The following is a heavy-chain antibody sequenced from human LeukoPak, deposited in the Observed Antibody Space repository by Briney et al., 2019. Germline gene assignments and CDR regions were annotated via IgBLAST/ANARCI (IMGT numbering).Heavy chain of an antibody. V-gene: IGHV3-64*01. CDR2: ISSDGGRT. CDR1: GFTFSSFA. CDR3: ARRDWNLGYFDY. D-gene: IGHD1-1*01. J-gene: IGHJ4*02. Sequence: GRSLRLSCAASGFTFSSFAMHWVRQSPGKGLEYISAISSDGGRTYYANSVKGRFSISRDNSKNTLYLQMGSLRAEDMAVYYCARRDWNLGYFDYWGPGTLVTVSS.